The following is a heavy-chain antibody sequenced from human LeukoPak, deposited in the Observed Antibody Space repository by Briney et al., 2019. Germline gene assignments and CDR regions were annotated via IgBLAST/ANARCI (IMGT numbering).Heavy chain of an antibody. D-gene: IGHD2/OR15-2a*01. CDR1: GGSISSYY. J-gene: IGHJ4*02. CDR2: IYYSGST. V-gene: IGHV4-59*01. CDR3: ARVFYGNIDY. Sequence: PSETLSLTCTVSGGSISSYYWSWIRQPPGKGLEWIGYIYYSGSTNYNPSLKSRVTISVDTSKNQFSLKLSSVTAADTAVYYCARVFYGNIDYWGQGTLVTVSS.